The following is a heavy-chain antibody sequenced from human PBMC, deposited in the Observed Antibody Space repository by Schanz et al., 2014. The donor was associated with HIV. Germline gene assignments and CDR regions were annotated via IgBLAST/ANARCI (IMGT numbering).Heavy chain of an antibody. J-gene: IGHJ4*02. CDR2: ISLYSGDT. Sequence: QVQLVQSGAEVKKPGASVKVSCKASGYTFIKYDISWVRQAPGQGPEWVGWISLYSGDTNYAQKFQGRVTMTTDISTSTAYMELRSLTSDDTAVYYCAREYSTWDRHFDYWGQGTLVTVSP. V-gene: IGHV1-18*01. CDR1: GYTFIKYD. CDR3: AREYSTWDRHFDY. D-gene: IGHD5-18*01.